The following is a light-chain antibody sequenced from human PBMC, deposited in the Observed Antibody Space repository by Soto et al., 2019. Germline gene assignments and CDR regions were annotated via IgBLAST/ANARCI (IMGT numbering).Light chain of an antibody. CDR3: QQYGTSTGT. Sequence: MLMESAGSLTMSQEERATLSCRASQSVSSSYLAWYQQKPGQAPRLLIYGASSRATGLPDRFSGSGSGTDFALIISRLEPEDFAVYYCQQYGTSTGTFGQGTKVDIK. V-gene: IGKV3-20*01. CDR2: GAS. CDR1: QSVSSSY. J-gene: IGKJ1*01.